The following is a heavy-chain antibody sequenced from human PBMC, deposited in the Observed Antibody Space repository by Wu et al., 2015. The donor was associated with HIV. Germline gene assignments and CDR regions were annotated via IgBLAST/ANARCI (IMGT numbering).Heavy chain of an antibody. D-gene: IGHD5-18*01. Sequence: QVQLVQSGAEVKKPGASVKVSCKASGYTFTSYYMHWVRQAPGQGLEWMGIINPSGGSTHYAQEFQGRVTMTRDTSTSTVYMKLSGLRSEDTAIYYCARDGGRGYNYASLDYWGQGTLITVSS. CDR2: INPSGGST. V-gene: IGHV1-46*01. CDR1: GYTFTSYY. J-gene: IGHJ4*02. CDR3: ARDGGRGYNYASLDY.